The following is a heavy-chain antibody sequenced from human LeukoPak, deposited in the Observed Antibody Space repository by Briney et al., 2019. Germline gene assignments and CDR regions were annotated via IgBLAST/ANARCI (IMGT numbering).Heavy chain of an antibody. Sequence: SETLSLTCTVSGYSISSGYYWGWIRQPPGKGLEWIGSIYHSGSTYYNPSLKSRVTISVDKSNNRFSLRLTSVTAADTAMYYCAANGWYCLDHWGQGALVTVSS. J-gene: IGHJ1*01. CDR3: AANGWYCLDH. D-gene: IGHD6-19*01. V-gene: IGHV4-38-2*02. CDR2: IYHSGST. CDR1: GYSISSGYY.